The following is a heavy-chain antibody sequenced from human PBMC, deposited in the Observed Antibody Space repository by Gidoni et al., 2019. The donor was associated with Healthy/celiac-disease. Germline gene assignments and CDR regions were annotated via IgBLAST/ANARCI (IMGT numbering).Heavy chain of an antibody. V-gene: IGHV1-2*02. CDR2: INPNSGGT. CDR3: ARDRKGFDY. CDR1: GYTFTGYY. Sequence: QVPLLQSGAAVKQPGASVTVSCKASGYTFTGYYMHWVRQAPGQGFEWMGWINPNSGGTNYAQKFQGRVTMTRDTSISTAYMELSRLRSDDTAVYYCARDRKGFDYWGQGTLVTVSS. J-gene: IGHJ4*02.